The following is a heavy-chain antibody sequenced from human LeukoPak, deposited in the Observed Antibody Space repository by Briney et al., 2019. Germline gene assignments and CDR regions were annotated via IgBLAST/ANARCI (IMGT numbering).Heavy chain of an antibody. V-gene: IGHV1-24*01. J-gene: IGHJ4*02. Sequence: ASVKVSCKVSGYTLTELSMHWVRQAPGKGLEWMGGFDPEDGETIYAQKFQGRVTITADKSTSTAYMELSSLRSEDTAVYYCARDRPLDGDSTFDYWGQGTLVTVSS. CDR1: GYTLTELS. CDR2: FDPEDGET. CDR3: ARDRPLDGDSTFDY. D-gene: IGHD4-17*01.